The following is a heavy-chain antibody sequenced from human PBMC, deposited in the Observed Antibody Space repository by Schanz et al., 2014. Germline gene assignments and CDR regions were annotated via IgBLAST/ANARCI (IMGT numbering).Heavy chain of an antibody. D-gene: IGHD1-26*01. CDR2: ISRSSSTI. Sequence: DLEESGGGVVQPGRSLRLSCAASGFTFSSYGMHWVRQAPGKGLEWVSYISRSSSTIYYADSVRGRFTISRDNAKNSLYLQMNSLRAEDTAVYYCARDSGSHYLVDYWGQGTLVTVSS. J-gene: IGHJ4*02. CDR3: ARDSGSHYLVDY. V-gene: IGHV3-48*01. CDR1: GFTFSSYG.